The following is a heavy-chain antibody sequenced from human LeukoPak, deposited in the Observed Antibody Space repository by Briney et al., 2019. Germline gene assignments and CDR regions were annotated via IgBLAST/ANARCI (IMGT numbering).Heavy chain of an antibody. CDR1: GFTFSSYA. V-gene: IGHV3-30*02. J-gene: IGHJ4*02. CDR2: IRYDGSIK. D-gene: IGHD3-9*01. CDR3: AKDRGSRNEILTGRPRASMDFDY. Sequence: GGSLRLSCVASGFTFSSYAMHWVRQAPGKGLEWVAFIRYDGSIKHYADAVKGRFTISRDKSKNTLYLQINSLRAEDTAVYYCAKDRGSRNEILTGRPRASMDFDYWGQGTLVTVSS.